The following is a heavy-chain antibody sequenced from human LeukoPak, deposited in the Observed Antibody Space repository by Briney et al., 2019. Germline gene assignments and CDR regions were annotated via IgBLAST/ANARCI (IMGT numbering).Heavy chain of an antibody. D-gene: IGHD5-18*01. CDR3: ASHGGYSYGSLGY. Sequence: GGSLRLSCAASGFTFSSYAMHWVRQDPGKGLEWVAVISYDGSNKYYADSVKGRFTISRDNSKNTLYLQMNSLRAEDTAVYYCASHGGYSYGSLGYWGQGTLVTVSS. CDR1: GFTFSSYA. V-gene: IGHV3-30-3*01. J-gene: IGHJ4*02. CDR2: ISYDGSNK.